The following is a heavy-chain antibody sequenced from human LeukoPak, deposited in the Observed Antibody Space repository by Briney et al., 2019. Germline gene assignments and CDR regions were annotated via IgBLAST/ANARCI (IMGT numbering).Heavy chain of an antibody. CDR2: MYYRGTT. V-gene: IGHV4-39*02. J-gene: IGHJ4*02. Sequence: SETLALTCSVSGGSISSSSYYWGWIRQSPGKRLEWIGSMYYRGTTYENSSLKSRLTLSIDTSNNQFSLKLTSVTAADTAVYFCAREYSRSVVAGSRPDLWGQGLLVTVSS. CDR1: GGSISSSSYY. D-gene: IGHD2-21*01. CDR3: AREYSRSVVAGSRPDL.